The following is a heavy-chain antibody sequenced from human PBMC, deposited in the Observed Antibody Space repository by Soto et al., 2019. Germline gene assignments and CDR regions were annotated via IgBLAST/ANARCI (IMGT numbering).Heavy chain of an antibody. CDR3: ARDKVWGGFDI. V-gene: IGHV1-18*01. Sequence: GASVKVSCKSSGYSFSNYNFFWVRQAPGQGLEWLGWISGYNGNTNYAQKLQGRVTMTTDSFTSTAYMELRSLRSDDTAVYYCARDKVWGGFDIWGQGTMVTV. CDR1: GYSFSNYN. CDR2: ISGYNGNT. J-gene: IGHJ3*02. D-gene: IGHD3-16*01.